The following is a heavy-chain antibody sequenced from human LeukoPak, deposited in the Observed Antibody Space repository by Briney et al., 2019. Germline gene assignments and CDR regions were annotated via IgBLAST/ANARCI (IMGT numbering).Heavy chain of an antibody. CDR1: GFTVSGNY. CDR2: IYSGGTT. V-gene: IGHV3-53*01. CDR3: ARDTGHCSGGSCYSHYYYYYMDV. D-gene: IGHD2-15*01. J-gene: IGHJ6*03. Sequence: GGSLRLSCAVSGFTVSGNYMSWVRQAPGKGLEWVSLIYSGGTTYYADSVKGRFTISRDNAKDSLYLQMNSLRAEDTAVYYCARDTGHCSGGSCYSHYYYYYMDVWGKGTTVTISS.